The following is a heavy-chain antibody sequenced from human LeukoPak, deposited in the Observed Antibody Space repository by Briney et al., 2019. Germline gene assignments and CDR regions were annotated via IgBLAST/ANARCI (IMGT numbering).Heavy chain of an antibody. Sequence: PGGSLRLSFSAAGFTFSSYAMSWVRQAPGKGLEWVSAISGSGGSTYYADSVKGRFTISRDNSKNTLYLQMNSLRAEDTAVYYCAKNDGGKSRITFSRYWGQGTLVTVSS. V-gene: IGHV3-23*01. CDR1: GFTFSSYA. CDR3: AKNDGGKSRITFSRY. D-gene: IGHD2/OR15-2a*01. CDR2: ISGSGGST. J-gene: IGHJ4*02.